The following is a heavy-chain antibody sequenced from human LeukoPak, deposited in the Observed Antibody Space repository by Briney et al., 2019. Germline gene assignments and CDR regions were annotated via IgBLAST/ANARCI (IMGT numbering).Heavy chain of an antibody. J-gene: IGHJ3*02. D-gene: IGHD3-22*01. Sequence: GGSLTLSCTASGYTLHRQWMRLVRLAPGKGLEWMANIKQDGSEKNYVDSLQGRFTMSRDNARNSVFLQMDDLRAEDTAVYYCARGGRSYESSGRDAFDIWGQGTMVTVSS. CDR2: IKQDGSEK. CDR1: GYTLHRQW. CDR3: ARGGRSYESSGRDAFDI. V-gene: IGHV3-7*01.